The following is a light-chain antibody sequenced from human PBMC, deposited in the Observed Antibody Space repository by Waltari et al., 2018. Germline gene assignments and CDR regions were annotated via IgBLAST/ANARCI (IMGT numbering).Light chain of an antibody. CDR2: DVS. CDR3: ASYISSSTLEL. J-gene: IGLJ2*01. V-gene: IGLV2-14*03. Sequence: QSALTQPASESGSPGQSITISCTGTISDVGGNNYVSWYQQHPGKAPKLMIYDVSNRPSGVSNRFSGSKSGNTASLTISGLQAEDEADYYCASYISSSTLELFGGGTSLTVL. CDR1: ISDVGGNNY.